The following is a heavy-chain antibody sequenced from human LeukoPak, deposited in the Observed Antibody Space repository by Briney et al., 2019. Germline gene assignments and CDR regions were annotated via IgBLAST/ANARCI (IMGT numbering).Heavy chain of an antibody. CDR1: GGSISSSGYY. V-gene: IGHV4-61*08. J-gene: IGHJ6*02. D-gene: IGHD6-6*01. CDR2: IYYSGST. Sequence: SETLSLTCTVSGGSISSSGYYWSWIRQPPGKGLEWIGYIYYSGSTNYNPSLKSRVTISVDTSKNQFSLKLSSVTAADTAVYYCARENSSSDRYYYYYGMDVWGQGTTVTVSS. CDR3: ARENSSSDRYYYYYGMDV.